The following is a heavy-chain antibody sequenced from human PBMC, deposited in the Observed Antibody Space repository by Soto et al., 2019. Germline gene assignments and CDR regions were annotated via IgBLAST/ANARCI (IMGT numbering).Heavy chain of an antibody. J-gene: IGHJ4*02. CDR2: ISTYNGNT. V-gene: IGHV1-18*01. CDR3: ARCILTGCRRGLDH. D-gene: IGHD3-9*01. CDR1: GYTFTHYG. Sequence: QVQLVQSGAEVKKPGASVKVSCKAFGYTFTHYGITWVRQAPGQGLEWLGWISTYNGNTNYAQKLQGRVTMTTDTSTSTAYMELRSLTSDDTAVYYCARCILTGCRRGLDHWGQGTLVTVSS.